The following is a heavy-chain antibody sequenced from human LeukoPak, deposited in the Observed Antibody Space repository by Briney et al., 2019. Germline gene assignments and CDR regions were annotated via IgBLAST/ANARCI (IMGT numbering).Heavy chain of an antibody. CDR1: GYTFTSYG. V-gene: IGHV1-18*01. J-gene: IGHJ5*02. CDR3: ARDLGWNYPNGFDP. Sequence: ASVKVSCKASGYTFTSYGISWVRQAPGQGLEWMGWISAYNGNTNYAQKLQGRVTMTTDTSTSTAYMELRSLGSDDPAVYYCARDLGWNYPNGFDPWGQGTLVTVSS. CDR2: ISAYNGNT. D-gene: IGHD1-7*01.